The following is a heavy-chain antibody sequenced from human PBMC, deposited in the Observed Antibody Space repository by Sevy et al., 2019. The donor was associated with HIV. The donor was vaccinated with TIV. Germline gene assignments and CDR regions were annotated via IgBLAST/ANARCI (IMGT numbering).Heavy chain of an antibody. V-gene: IGHV3-23*01. CDR3: AKRKGTSGYYCDFDN. CDR2: ISSSGDST. J-gene: IGHJ4*02. D-gene: IGHD3-22*01. CDR1: GFTFSSYG. Sequence: GGSLRLSCAASGFTFSSYGMSWVRQAPGKGLEWVSGISSSGDSTYYVYSVKGRFTMSRDNYKNTVYLQMNSLRAEDTAVYYCAKRKGTSGYYCDFDNWGQGTLVTVSS.